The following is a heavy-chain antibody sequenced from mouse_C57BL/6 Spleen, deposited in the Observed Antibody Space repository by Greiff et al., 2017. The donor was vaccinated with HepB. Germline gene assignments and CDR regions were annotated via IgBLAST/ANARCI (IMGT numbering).Heavy chain of an antibody. V-gene: IGHV2-2*01. CDR2: IWSGGST. CDR3: ARPMVTNVDYAMDY. CDR1: GFSLTSYG. D-gene: IGHD2-1*01. Sequence: VKLVESGPGLVQPSQSLSITCTVSGFSLTSYGVHWVRQSPGKGLEWLGVIWSGGSTDYNAAFISRLSISKDNSKSQVFFKMNSLQADDTAIYYCARPMVTNVDYAMDYWGQGTSVTVSS. J-gene: IGHJ4*01.